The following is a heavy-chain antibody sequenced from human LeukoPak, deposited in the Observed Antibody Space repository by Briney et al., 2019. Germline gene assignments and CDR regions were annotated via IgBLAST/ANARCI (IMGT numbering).Heavy chain of an antibody. V-gene: IGHV3-23*01. D-gene: IGHD3-3*01. J-gene: IGHJ4*02. CDR3: AKVVYDFWSGYYF. Sequence: GRSLRLSCAASRFTFRNYGMHWVRQAPGKGLEWVSAISGSGGSTYYADSVKGRFTISRDNSKNTLYLQMNSLRAEDTAVYYCAKVVYDFWSGYYFWGQGTLVTVSS. CDR2: ISGSGGST. CDR1: RFTFRNYG.